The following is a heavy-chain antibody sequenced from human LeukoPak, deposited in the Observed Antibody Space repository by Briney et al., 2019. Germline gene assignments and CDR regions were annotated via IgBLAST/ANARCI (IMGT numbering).Heavy chain of an antibody. D-gene: IGHD2-2*01. V-gene: IGHV4-34*01. J-gene: IGHJ5*02. CDR2: INHSGST. CDR1: GGSFSGYY. Sequence: SETLSLTCAVYGGSFSGYYWSWIRQPPGKGLEWIGEINHSGSTNYNPSLKSRVTISVDTSKNQFSLKLSSVTAADTAVYYCVRGISSTTVFDPWGQGTLVTVSS. CDR3: VRGISSTTVFDP.